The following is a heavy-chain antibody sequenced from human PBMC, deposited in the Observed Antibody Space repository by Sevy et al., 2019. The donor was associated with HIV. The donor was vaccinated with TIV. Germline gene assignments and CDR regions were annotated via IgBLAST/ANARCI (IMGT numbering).Heavy chain of an antibody. CDR1: GFTFSNAW. D-gene: IGHD3-10*01. J-gene: IGHJ4*02. Sequence: GGSLRLSCAASGFTFSNAWMSWVRQAPGKGLEWVGRIKSKTDGGKTDYAAPVKSRFTISRDDSKNTLYLQMNSLKTEDTAVYYCTTGIYGLDYWGQGTLVTVSS. CDR2: IKSKTDGGKT. V-gene: IGHV3-15*01. CDR3: TTGIYGLDY.